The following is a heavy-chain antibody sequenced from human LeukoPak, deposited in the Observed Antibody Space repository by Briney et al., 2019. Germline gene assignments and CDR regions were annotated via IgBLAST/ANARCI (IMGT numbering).Heavy chain of an antibody. CDR1: GVTFSSYA. V-gene: IGHV3-23*01. Sequence: GGSLRLSCAASGVTFSSYAMSWVRQAPGKGLEWVSVISGGGDSTYYADSVKGRFTISRDNSKNTLYLQMNSLRAEDTAVYYCARGSDDFWSGYLTYYFDYWGQGTLVTVSS. D-gene: IGHD3-3*01. CDR2: ISGGGDST. J-gene: IGHJ4*02. CDR3: ARGSDDFWSGYLTYYFDY.